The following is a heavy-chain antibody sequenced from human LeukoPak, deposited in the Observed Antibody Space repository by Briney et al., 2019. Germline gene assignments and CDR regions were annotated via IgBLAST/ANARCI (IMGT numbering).Heavy chain of an antibody. CDR2: VHTSGST. Sequence: SETLSLTCTVSGGSISSYYWSWIRQPAGKGLEWIGRVHTSGSTNYNPSLNSRVTTSLDTSKNQFSLKLNSVTAADTAVYYCARARIYSSSSGEAFDIWGQGTMVTV. CDR3: ARARIYSSSSGEAFDI. CDR1: GGSISSYY. V-gene: IGHV4-4*07. D-gene: IGHD6-6*01. J-gene: IGHJ3*02.